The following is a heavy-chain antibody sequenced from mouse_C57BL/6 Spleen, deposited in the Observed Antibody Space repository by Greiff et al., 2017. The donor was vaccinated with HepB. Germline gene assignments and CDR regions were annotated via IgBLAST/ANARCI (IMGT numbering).Heavy chain of an antibody. J-gene: IGHJ2*01. CDR2: IDPETGGT. CDR1: GYTFTDYE. Sequence: VQLQQPGAELVRPGASVTLSCKASGYTFTDYEMHWVKQTPVHGLEWIGAIDPETGGTAYNQKFKGKAILTADKSSSTAYMELRSLTSEDSAVYYCTRSLFTTVVGGYFDYWGQGTTLTVSS. V-gene: IGHV1-15*01. D-gene: IGHD1-1*01. CDR3: TRSLFTTVVGGYFDY.